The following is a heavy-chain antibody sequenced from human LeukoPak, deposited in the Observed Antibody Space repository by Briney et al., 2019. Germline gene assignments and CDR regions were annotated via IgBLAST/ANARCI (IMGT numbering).Heavy chain of an antibody. D-gene: IGHD6-19*01. J-gene: IGHJ4*02. CDR1: GFTFSSYG. CDR3: ARRGLGSAWYYFDY. V-gene: IGHV3-30*03. CDR2: ISYDGSNK. Sequence: AGSLRLSCAASGFTFSSYGMHWVRQAPGKGLEWVAVISYDGSNKYYADSVEGRFTISRDNSKNTLFLQMKSLRAEDTAVYFCARRGLGSAWYYFDYWGQGTLVTVSS.